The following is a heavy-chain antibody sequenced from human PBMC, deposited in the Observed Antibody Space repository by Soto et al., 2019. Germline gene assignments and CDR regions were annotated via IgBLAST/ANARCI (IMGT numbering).Heavy chain of an antibody. CDR3: AKDRGRELPYLIWFDP. CDR1: GFTFSSYA. Sequence: EVQLLESGGGLVQPGGSLRLSCAASGFTFSSYAMSWVRQAPGKGLEWVSAISGSGGSTYYADSVKGRFTISRDNPKNTLYLQMNSLSAEEMAVYYCAKDRGRELPYLIWFDPWGQGTLVTVSS. V-gene: IGHV3-23*01. J-gene: IGHJ5*02. CDR2: ISGSGGST. D-gene: IGHD2-2*02.